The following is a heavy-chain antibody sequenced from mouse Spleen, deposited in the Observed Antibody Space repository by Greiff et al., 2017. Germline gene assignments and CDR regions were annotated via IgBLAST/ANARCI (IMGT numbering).Heavy chain of an antibody. J-gene: IGHJ1*01. V-gene: IGHV1-75*01. D-gene: IGHD2-12*01. CDR1: GYTFTDYY. CDR2: IFPGSGST. Sequence: ESGPELVKPGASVKISCKASGYTFTDYYINWVKQRPGQGLEWIGWIFPGSGSTYYNEKFKGKATLTVDKSSSTAYMLLSSLTSEDSAVYFCARSIYYSYYSYDRGYFDVWGAGTTVTVSS. CDR3: ARSIYYSYYSYDRGYFDV.